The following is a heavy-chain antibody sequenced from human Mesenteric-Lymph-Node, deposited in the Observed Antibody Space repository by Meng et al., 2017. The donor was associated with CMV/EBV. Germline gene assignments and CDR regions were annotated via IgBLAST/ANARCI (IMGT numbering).Heavy chain of an antibody. CDR1: RFTFRNYP. CDR3: ARENDYNNYFDY. V-gene: IGHV3-30*03. CDR2: ISYDGENK. D-gene: IGHD4-11*01. J-gene: IGHJ4*02. Sequence: GESLKISCAVSRFTFRNYPMHWVRQAPGKGLEWVAGISYDGENKYQIDSVRGRFTISRDNSKNTLFLQMNGLRGDDTAIYYCARENDYNNYFDYWGRGTQVTVSS.